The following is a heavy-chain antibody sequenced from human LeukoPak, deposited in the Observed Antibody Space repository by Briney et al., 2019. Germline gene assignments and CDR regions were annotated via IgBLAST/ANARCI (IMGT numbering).Heavy chain of an antibody. V-gene: IGHV3-21*01. CDR3: ARQQWLDGAYYFDY. D-gene: IGHD6-19*01. CDR1: GFTFSDYW. Sequence: TGGSLRLSCEASGFTFSDYWMSWVRQAPGKGLEWVSFISTSSSYIYYADSVRGRFTISRDNAKSSLYLQMNSLRAEDTAVYYCARQQWLDGAYYFDYWGQGTLVTVSS. J-gene: IGHJ4*02. CDR2: ISTSSSYI.